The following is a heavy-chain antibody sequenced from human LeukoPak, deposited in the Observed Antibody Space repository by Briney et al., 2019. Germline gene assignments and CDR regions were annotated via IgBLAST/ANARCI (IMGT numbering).Heavy chain of an antibody. CDR2: IYYSGST. J-gene: IGHJ6*02. CDR1: GGSISSYY. CDR3: ARHPGGVVGASYYYGMDV. Sequence: SETLSLTCTDSGGSISSYYWSWIRQPPGKGLEWIGYIYYSGSTNYNPSLKSRVTISVDTSKHQFFLKLSSVTAADTAMYYCARHPGGVVGASYYYGMDVWGQGTTVTVSS. V-gene: IGHV4-59*08. D-gene: IGHD2-15*01.